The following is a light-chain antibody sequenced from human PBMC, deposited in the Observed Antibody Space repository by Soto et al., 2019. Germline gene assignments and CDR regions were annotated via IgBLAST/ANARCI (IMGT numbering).Light chain of an antibody. CDR3: QTYGSSPHT. CDR2: GAS. J-gene: IGKJ2*01. CDR1: QSVSSSY. Sequence: EIVLTQSPGTLSLSPGERATLSCRASQSVSSSYLAWYQHKPGQAPRLLIYGASSRATGIPDRFSGSGSGTDFTLTISRLEPEDFAVSHCQTYGSSPHTFGQGTKLEIK. V-gene: IGKV3-20*01.